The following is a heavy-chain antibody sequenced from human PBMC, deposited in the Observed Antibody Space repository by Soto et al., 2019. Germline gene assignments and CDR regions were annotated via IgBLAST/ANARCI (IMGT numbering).Heavy chain of an antibody. CDR2: ISSSSSYI. Sequence: GGSLRLSCAASGFTFSSYSMNWVRQAPGKGLEWVSSISSSSSYIYYADSVKGRFTISRDNAKNSLYLQMNSLRAEDTAVYYCARGITGSFYYYYGMDVWGQGTTVTVS. CDR3: ARGITGSFYYYYGMDV. J-gene: IGHJ6*02. V-gene: IGHV3-21*01. CDR1: GFTFSSYS. D-gene: IGHD1-20*01.